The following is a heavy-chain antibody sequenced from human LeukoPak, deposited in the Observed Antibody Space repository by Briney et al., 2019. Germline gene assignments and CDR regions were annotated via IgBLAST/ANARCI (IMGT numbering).Heavy chain of an antibody. Sequence: PGGSLRLSCAASGFTFSSYSMNWVRQAPGKGLEWVSSISGSGLNTYYADSVKGRFTISRDKSKNTLYLQMNSLRAEDTAVYAKGVTPVISLRFFDYWGQGTLITVSS. D-gene: IGHD4-17*01. CDR2: ISGSGLNT. CDR3: GVTPVISLRFFDY. V-gene: IGHV3-23*01. CDR1: GFTFSSYS. J-gene: IGHJ4*02.